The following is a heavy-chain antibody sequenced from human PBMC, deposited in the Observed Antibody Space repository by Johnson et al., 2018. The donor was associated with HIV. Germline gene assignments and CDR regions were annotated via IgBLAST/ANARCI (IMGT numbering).Heavy chain of an antibody. CDR1: GFTFSTYA. Sequence: QVQLVESGGGVVQPGRSLRLSCAASGFTFSTYAMHWVRQAPGKGLEWVAVIWFDGSNKYYADSVKGLFTISRDNSKNTLYLQMNSLRAEDTAVYYCARVTTMIVVVFAFDIWGQGTMVTVSS. D-gene: IGHD3-22*01. J-gene: IGHJ3*02. CDR2: IWFDGSNK. CDR3: ARVTTMIVVVFAFDI. V-gene: IGHV3-30*04.